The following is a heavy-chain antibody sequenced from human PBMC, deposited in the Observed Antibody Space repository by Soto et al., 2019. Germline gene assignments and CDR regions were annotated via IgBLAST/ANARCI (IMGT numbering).Heavy chain of an antibody. CDR3: AKTPETRLLWFGEGDY. CDR1: GFTFSSYG. D-gene: IGHD3-10*01. Sequence: QVQLVESGGGVVQPGRSLRLSCAASGFTFSSYGMHWVRQAPGKGLEWVAVISYDGSNKYYADSVKGRFTISRDNSKNTLYLQMNSLRAEDTAVYYCAKTPETRLLWFGEGDYWGQGTLVTVSS. CDR2: ISYDGSNK. V-gene: IGHV3-30*18. J-gene: IGHJ4*02.